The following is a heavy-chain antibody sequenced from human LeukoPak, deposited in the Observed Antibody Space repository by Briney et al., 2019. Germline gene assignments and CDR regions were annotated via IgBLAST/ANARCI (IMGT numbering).Heavy chain of an antibody. CDR2: MNPNSGNT. CDR1: GYTFTSYD. CDR3: AREWDYGDYRYFDY. J-gene: IGHJ4*02. V-gene: IGHV1-8*01. Sequence: ASVKVSCKASGYTFTSYDINWVRQATGQGLEWMGWMNPNSGNTGYAQKLQGRVTMTTDTSTSTAYMELRSLRSDDTAVYYCAREWDYGDYRYFDYWGQGTLVTVSS. D-gene: IGHD4-17*01.